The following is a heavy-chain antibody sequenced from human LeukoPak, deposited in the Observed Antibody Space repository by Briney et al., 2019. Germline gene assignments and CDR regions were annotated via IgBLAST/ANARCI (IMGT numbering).Heavy chain of an antibody. V-gene: IGHV4-61*02. D-gene: IGHD3-22*01. J-gene: IGHJ4*02. CDR3: ARGGWNKFDY. CDR2: IYPRGST. Sequence: SSETLSLTCTVSGGSISSTGYYWTWVRRPAGKGLEWIGRIYPRGSTLYNPSLKSRVTISVDTSKNQFSLKLSSVTAADTAVYYCARGGWNKFDYWGQGTLVTVSS. CDR1: GGSISSTGYY.